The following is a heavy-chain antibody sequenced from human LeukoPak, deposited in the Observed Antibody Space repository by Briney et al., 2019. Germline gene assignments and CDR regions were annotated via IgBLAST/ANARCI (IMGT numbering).Heavy chain of an antibody. V-gene: IGHV3-30-3*01. D-gene: IGHD3-10*01. CDR2: ISYDGSNK. J-gene: IGHJ4*02. Sequence: GRSLRLSCAASGFTFSSYAMHWVRQAPGKGLEWVAVISYDGSNKYYADSVKGRFTISRDNSKNTLYLQMNSLRAEDTAVYYCARDHLGRRGPLDYWGQGTLVTVSS. CDR3: ARDHLGRRGPLDY. CDR1: GFTFSSYA.